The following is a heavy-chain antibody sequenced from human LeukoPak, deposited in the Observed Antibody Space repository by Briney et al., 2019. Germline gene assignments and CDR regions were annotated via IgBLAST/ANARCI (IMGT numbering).Heavy chain of an antibody. CDR3: AREPSTVTTHWFDP. V-gene: IGHV1-69*13. CDR2: IIPIFGTA. Sequence: GASVKVSCKASGGTLSSYAISWVRQAPGQGLEWMGGIIPIFGTANYAQKFQGRVTITADESTSTAYMELSSLRSEDTAVYYCAREPSTVTTHWFDPWGQGTLVTVSS. D-gene: IGHD4-11*01. CDR1: GGTLSSYA. J-gene: IGHJ5*02.